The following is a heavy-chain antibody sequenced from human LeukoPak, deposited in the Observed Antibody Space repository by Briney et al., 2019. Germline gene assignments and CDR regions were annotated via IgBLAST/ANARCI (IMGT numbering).Heavy chain of an antibody. CDR2: ISAYNGNT. Sequence: ASVKVSCMASGYTFTGCGISWVRQAPAQGLEWMGWISAYNGNTNYAQKLQGRVTMTTDTSTSTAYMELRSLRSDDTAVYYCATDRATAKVIYYWRQGNLVTVSS. CDR3: ATDRATAKVIYY. J-gene: IGHJ4*02. V-gene: IGHV1-18*01. D-gene: IGHD5-18*01. CDR1: GYTFTGCG.